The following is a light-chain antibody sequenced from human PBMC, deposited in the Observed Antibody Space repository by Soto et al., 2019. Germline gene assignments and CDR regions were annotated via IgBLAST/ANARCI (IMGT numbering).Light chain of an antibody. V-gene: IGKV3-15*01. J-gene: IGKJ1*01. Sequence: EIVLTHSPGTRSLSQGERATRSFRSSQSVSSSYLAWYQQKPGQAPRLLIYGASTRATGIPARFSGSGSGTEFTLTINSLQSEDFAVYYCQQYNNWPRTFGQGTKVDIK. CDR2: GAS. CDR3: QQYNNWPRT. CDR1: QSVSSSY.